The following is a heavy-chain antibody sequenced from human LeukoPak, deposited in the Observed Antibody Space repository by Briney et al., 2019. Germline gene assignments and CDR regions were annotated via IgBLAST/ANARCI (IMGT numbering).Heavy chain of an antibody. CDR2: IWYDASNK. J-gene: IGHJ5*02. D-gene: IGHD6-13*01. Sequence: GGSLRLSCAASGFSFSSFGMHWVRQAPGKGLEWVAVIWYDASNKYYADSVKGRFTISRDNSKNTLFLQMNSLRDDDTAVYYCVRGVGVSRFNYFDPWGQGTLVIVSP. CDR3: VRGVGVSRFNYFDP. CDR1: GFSFSSFG. V-gene: IGHV3-33*08.